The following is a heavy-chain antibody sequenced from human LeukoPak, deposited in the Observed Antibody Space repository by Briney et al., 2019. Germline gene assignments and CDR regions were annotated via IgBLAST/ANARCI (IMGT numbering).Heavy chain of an antibody. CDR3: ARDEAVRGEGWFDP. Sequence: PSQTLSLTCTVSGGSISSGTYYWSWIRQHPGKGLEWIGYIYYSGSTNYNPSLKSRVTISVDTSKNQFSLKLSSVTAADTAVYYCARDEAVRGEGWFDPWGQGTLVTVSS. V-gene: IGHV4-31*03. CDR1: GGSISSGTYY. D-gene: IGHD3-10*01. J-gene: IGHJ5*02. CDR2: IYYSGST.